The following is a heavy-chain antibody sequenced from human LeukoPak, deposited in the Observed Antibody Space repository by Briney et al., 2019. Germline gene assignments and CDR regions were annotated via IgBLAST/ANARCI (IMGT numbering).Heavy chain of an antibody. V-gene: IGHV3-7*01. CDR3: ARDLFGDYYGSGSYYIDAFDV. D-gene: IGHD3-10*01. CDR1: GFTFSSYW. J-gene: IGHJ3*01. Sequence: GGSLRLSCAASGFTFSSYWMTWLRQAPGKGLEWVANIKQDGSEKYYVDSVKGRFTISRDNAKNSLYLQMNSLRAEDTAVYYCARDLFGDYYGSGSYYIDAFDVWGQGTMVTVFS. CDR2: IKQDGSEK.